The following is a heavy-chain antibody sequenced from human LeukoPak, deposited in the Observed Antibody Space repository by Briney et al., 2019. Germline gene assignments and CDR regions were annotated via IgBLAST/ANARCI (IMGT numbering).Heavy chain of an antibody. CDR1: GFSISDHY. CDR2: ISGGSNFT. Sequence: KPGGSLRLSCAASGFSISDHYMSWIRQAPGKGLEWVSYISGGSNFTNYADSVRGRFTISRDNAKNSLYLQMSSLRAEDTAVYYCVKKRATYYYDSSGYLGYWGQGTLVTVSS. CDR3: VKKRATYYYDSSGYLGY. V-gene: IGHV3-11*06. J-gene: IGHJ4*02. D-gene: IGHD3-22*01.